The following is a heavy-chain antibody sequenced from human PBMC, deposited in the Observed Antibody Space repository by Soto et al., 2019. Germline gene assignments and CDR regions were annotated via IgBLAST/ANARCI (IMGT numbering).Heavy chain of an antibody. CDR3: ARDSANYYDSSGLDY. Sequence: SXTQSLTCTVSGGSILSGGYYWSWIRQHPGKGLEWIGYIYYSGSTYYNPSLKSRVTISVDTSKNQFSLKLSSVTAADTAVYYCARDSANYYDSSGLDYWGQGTLVTVSS. CDR2: IYYSGST. V-gene: IGHV4-31*03. J-gene: IGHJ4*02. D-gene: IGHD3-22*01. CDR1: GGSILSGGYY.